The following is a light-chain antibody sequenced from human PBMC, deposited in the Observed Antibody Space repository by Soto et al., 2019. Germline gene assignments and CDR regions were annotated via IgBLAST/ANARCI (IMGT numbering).Light chain of an antibody. CDR3: CSYAGSSTYV. J-gene: IGLJ1*01. CDR2: EGT. CDR1: SRDVGTYDL. Sequence: QSALTQPASVSGSPGQSITISCTGTSRDVGTYDLVSWYQHHPGKAPKLMIYEGTKRPSGVSNRFSGSKSGNTASLAISGLQAEDEADYYCCSYAGSSTYVFGTGTKATV. V-gene: IGLV2-23*01.